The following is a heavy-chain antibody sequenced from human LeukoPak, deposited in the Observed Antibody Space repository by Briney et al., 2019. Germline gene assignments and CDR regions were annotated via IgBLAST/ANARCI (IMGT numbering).Heavy chain of an antibody. V-gene: IGHV3-23*01. J-gene: IGHJ4*02. CDR1: GFTFSRYA. CDR2: ISGSGGST. D-gene: IGHD1-26*01. Sequence: PGGSLRLSCAASGFTFSRYAMSWVRQAPGKGLEWVSAISGSGGSTYYADSVKGRFSISRDNSKNTQSLQMNSLRAEDTAVYYCAKGGDGSFTYFDCWGQGTLVTVSS. CDR3: AKGGDGSFTYFDC.